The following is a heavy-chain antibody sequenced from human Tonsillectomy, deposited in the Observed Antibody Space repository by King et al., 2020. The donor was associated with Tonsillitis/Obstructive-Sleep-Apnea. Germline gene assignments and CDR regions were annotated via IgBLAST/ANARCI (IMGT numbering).Heavy chain of an antibody. CDR1: GFSLSTRGVG. V-gene: IGHV2-5*02. Sequence: TLKESGPTLVKPTQTLTLTCTFSGFSLSTRGVGVGWIRQPPGKALEWLALIFWDDVNRYSPALKSRPTITKYTSKNQVVLTMTNMDPVDTATYYCAHRVGAKYFQNWGQGTLITVSS. CDR2: IFWDDVN. J-gene: IGHJ1*01. CDR3: AHRVGAKYFQN. D-gene: IGHD3-3*01.